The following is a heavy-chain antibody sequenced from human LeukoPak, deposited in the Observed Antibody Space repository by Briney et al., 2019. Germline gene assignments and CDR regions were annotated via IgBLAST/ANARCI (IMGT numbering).Heavy chain of an antibody. V-gene: IGHV4-34*01. CDR3: ARNVARYFQH. D-gene: IGHD5-12*01. J-gene: IGHJ1*01. Sequence: SETLSLTCAVYGGSFSGYYWSWIRQPPGKGLEWIGEINHSGSTNYNPSLKSRVTISVDTSKNQFSLKLSSVTAADTAVYYCARNVARYFQHWGQGTLVTVSS. CDR1: GGSFSGYY. CDR2: INHSGST.